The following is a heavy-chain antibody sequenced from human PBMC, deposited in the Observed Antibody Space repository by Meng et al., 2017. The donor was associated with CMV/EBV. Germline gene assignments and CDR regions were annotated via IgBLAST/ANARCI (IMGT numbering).Heavy chain of an antibody. J-gene: IGHJ4*02. D-gene: IGHD2-15*01. V-gene: IGHV3-23*01. Sequence: GESLKISCAASGFTFSSYWMSWVRQAPGKGLEWVAGLGGAGGITLYADSVKGRFTISRDKSKNTLYLEMNSLRADDTALYFCAKDPIAHAGSYFDSWGQGTLVTVSS. CDR1: GFTFSSYW. CDR2: LGGAGGIT. CDR3: AKDPIAHAGSYFDS.